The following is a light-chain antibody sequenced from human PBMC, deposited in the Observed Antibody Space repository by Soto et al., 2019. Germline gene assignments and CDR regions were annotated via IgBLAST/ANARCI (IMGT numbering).Light chain of an antibody. CDR3: QQYNSYPT. V-gene: IGKV1-5*01. CDR1: QSISSW. J-gene: IGKJ1*01. Sequence: GDRVTITCRASQSISSWLAWYQQKPGKAPKLLIYDASSLESGVPSRFSGSGSGTEFTLTISSLQPDDFATYYCQQYNSYPTFGQGTRGKT. CDR2: DAS.